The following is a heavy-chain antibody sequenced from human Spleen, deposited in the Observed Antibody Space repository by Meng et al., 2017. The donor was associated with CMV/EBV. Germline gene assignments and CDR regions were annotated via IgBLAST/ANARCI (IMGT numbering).Heavy chain of an antibody. D-gene: IGHD3-3*01. CDR1: GGSVSGYY. V-gene: IGHV4-34*01. Sequence: YGGSVSGYYWSWIRQPPGKGPEWIGEINHSGSTNYNPSLKSRVTISVDTSKNQFSLKLSSVTAADTAVYYCARAGYDFWSGYPYYFDYWGQGTLVTVSS. CDR3: ARAGYDFWSGYPYYFDY. J-gene: IGHJ4*02. CDR2: INHSGST.